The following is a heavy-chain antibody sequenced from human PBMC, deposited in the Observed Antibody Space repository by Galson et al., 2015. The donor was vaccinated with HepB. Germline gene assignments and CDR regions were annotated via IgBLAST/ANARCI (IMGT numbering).Heavy chain of an antibody. V-gene: IGHV3-30*18. Sequence: SLRLSCAASGFTFSSYGMHWVRQAPGKGLEWVAVISYDGSNKYYADSVKGRFTISRDNSKNTLYLQMNSLRAEDTAVYYCAKDLGRPAAPRYYYYGMDVWGQGTTVTVSS. CDR3: AKDLGRPAAPRYYYYGMDV. CDR2: ISYDGSNK. CDR1: GFTFSSYG. D-gene: IGHD7-27*01. J-gene: IGHJ6*02.